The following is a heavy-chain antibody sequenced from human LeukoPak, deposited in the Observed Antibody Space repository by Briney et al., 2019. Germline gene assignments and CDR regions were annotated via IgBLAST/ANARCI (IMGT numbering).Heavy chain of an antibody. J-gene: IGHJ4*02. CDR1: GYTFTSYA. CDR3: ARDLYGSGSYMGGY. Sequence: ASVKVSCKASGYTFTSYAMNWVRQAPGQGLEWMGWINTNTGNPTYAQGFTGRFVFSLDTSVSTAYLQISGLKAEDTAVYYCARDLYGSGSYMGGYWGQGTLVTVSS. CDR2: INTNTGNP. V-gene: IGHV7-4-1*02. D-gene: IGHD3-10*01.